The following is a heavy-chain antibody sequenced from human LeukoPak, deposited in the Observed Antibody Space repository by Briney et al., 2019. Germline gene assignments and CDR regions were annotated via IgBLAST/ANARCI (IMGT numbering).Heavy chain of an antibody. CDR3: AYSSSPHGAFDI. CDR2: IIPMFGTA. CDR1: GGTFSSYA. V-gene: IGHV1-69*13. D-gene: IGHD6-6*01. Sequence: SVKVACKASGGTFSSYAISWVRQAPGQGLEWMGGIIPMFGTADYAQKFQGRVTITADESTSTAYMELSSLRSEDTAVYYCAYSSSPHGAFDIWGQGTMVTVSS. J-gene: IGHJ3*02.